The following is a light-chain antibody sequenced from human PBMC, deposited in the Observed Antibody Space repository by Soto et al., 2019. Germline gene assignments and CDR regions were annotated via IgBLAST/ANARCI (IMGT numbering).Light chain of an antibody. J-gene: IGKJ2*01. Sequence: EVVLTQSPGTLSLSPGERATLSCRASQSVSNNYFAWYQQKPGQAPRLLIFGSSDRATGIPDRFSGSGSGTDFTLIISRLEADDFVVDYCWQYCGSPPYTFGQGTKLEIK. CDR2: GSS. V-gene: IGKV3-20*01. CDR3: WQYCGSPPYT. CDR1: QSVSNNY.